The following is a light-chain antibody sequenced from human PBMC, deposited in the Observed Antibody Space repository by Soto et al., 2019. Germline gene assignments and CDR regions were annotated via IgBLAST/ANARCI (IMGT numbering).Light chain of an antibody. CDR1: QSVSSTY. CDR2: GAS. Sequence: EIVLTQSPGTLSLSPGERATLSCRASQSVSSTYLAWYQQKPGQAPRLLIYGASSRPTGIQDRFSGSGSGTDFTLTIGRLEPEDFAVYYCQQYGSSPQTFGQGTKVEIK. V-gene: IGKV3-20*01. J-gene: IGKJ1*01. CDR3: QQYGSSPQT.